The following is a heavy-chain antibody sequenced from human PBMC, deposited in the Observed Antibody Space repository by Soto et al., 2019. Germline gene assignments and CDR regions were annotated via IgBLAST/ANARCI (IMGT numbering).Heavy chain of an antibody. CDR2: ISAYNGNT. V-gene: IGHV1-18*01. CDR1: GYTFTSYG. D-gene: IGHD3-10*01. CDR3: ARDPDYYYGSGSGNWFDP. Sequence: QVQLVQSGAEVRKPGASVKVSCKASGYTFTSYGISWVRQAPGQGLEWMGWISAYNGNTNYAQKLQDRVTMTTDTSTSTAYMELRSLRSDDTAVYYCARDPDYYYGSGSGNWFDPWGHGTLVTVSS. J-gene: IGHJ5*02.